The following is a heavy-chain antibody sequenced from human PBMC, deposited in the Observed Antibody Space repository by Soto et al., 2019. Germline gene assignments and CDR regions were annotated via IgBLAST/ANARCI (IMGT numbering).Heavy chain of an antibody. V-gene: IGHV1-18*01. CDR2: ISAYNGNT. CDR1: GYTFTSYG. Sequence: SSVKVSCKASGYTFTSYGISWVRQAPGQGLEWMGWISAYNGNTNYAQKLQGRVTMTTDTSTSTAYMELRSLRSDDTAVYYCARVLRYFDWLSPGDNWFDPWGQGTLVTVSS. CDR3: ARVLRYFDWLSPGDNWFDP. J-gene: IGHJ5*02. D-gene: IGHD3-9*01.